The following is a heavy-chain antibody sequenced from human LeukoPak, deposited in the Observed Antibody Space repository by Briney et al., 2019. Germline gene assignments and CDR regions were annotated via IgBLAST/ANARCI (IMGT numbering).Heavy chain of an antibody. CDR3: ATSSQRGSYNWFDP. CDR1: AASFSDYY. J-gene: IGHJ5*02. V-gene: IGHV4-34*01. D-gene: IGHD6-25*01. Sequence: SDTLSLTCAVYAASFSDYYCSSIRQSPGKWLEWIGEIDHSGITKCSPSLKSRVTISLDTSKNQFSLDLASVTAADTAVYYCATSSQRGSYNWFDPWGQGTLVTVSA. CDR2: IDHSGIT.